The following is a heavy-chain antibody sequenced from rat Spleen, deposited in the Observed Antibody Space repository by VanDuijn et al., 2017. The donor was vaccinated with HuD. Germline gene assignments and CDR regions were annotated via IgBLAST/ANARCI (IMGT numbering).Heavy chain of an antibody. V-gene: IGHV5-29*01. CDR3: ARGYTLDY. J-gene: IGHJ2*01. Sequence: EVQLVESGGGLVQPGRSLKLSCAASGFIFSDYGMAWVRQAPTKGLEWVATISYDGSSTYYRDSVKGRFTISRDNAKSTLYLQMDSLRSEDTATYYCARGYTLDYWGQGVMVTVSS. D-gene: IGHD1-11*01. CDR1: GFIFSDYG. CDR2: ISYDGSST.